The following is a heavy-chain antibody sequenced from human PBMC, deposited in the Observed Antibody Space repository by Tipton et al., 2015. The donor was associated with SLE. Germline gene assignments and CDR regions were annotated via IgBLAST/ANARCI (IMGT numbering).Heavy chain of an antibody. CDR1: GGSISSGSHY. CDR3: ARESYHYETSAYSGTPYFDY. CDR2: VYYSGSA. V-gene: IGHV4-61*01. Sequence: TLSLTCTVSGGSISSGSHYWSWIRQPPGKGLEWIGYVYYSGSANYNPSLKGRVTMSADASKNQFSLKLNSVTAADTAVYYCARESYHYETSAYSGTPYFDYWGQGTLVTVSS. J-gene: IGHJ4*02. D-gene: IGHD3-22*01.